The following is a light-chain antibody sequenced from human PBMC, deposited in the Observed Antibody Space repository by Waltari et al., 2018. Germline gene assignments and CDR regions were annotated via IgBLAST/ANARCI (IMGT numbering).Light chain of an antibody. J-gene: IGLJ1*01. V-gene: IGLV2-14*01. CDR2: EVG. CDR3: SSYTNRATLRV. CDR1: SSDIGNYNY. Sequence: QSALAQPASVSGSPGQSIAISCTGTSSDIGNYNYVPWYQQHPGKAPKLILYEVGDRPSGVSPLCSGSKSGNKTTLTISGLQADDEADYCCSSYTNRATLRVFGTGTKVTVL.